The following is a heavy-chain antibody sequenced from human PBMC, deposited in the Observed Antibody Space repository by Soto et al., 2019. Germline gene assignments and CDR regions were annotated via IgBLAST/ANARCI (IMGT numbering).Heavy chain of an antibody. J-gene: IGHJ5*02. Sequence: GSGPTLVNHTETLTLTCTVSGFSLSNARMGVSWIRQPPGKALEWLAHIFSNDEKSYSTSLKSRLTISKDTSKSQVVLTMTNMDPVDTATYYCARISKDFWSINWFDPWGQGTLVTVSS. V-gene: IGHV2-26*01. CDR2: IFSNDEK. CDR3: ARISKDFWSINWFDP. D-gene: IGHD3-3*01. CDR1: GFSLSNARMG.